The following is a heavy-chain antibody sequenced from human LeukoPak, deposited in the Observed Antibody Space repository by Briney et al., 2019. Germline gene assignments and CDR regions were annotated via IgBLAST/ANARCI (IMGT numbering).Heavy chain of an antibody. D-gene: IGHD5/OR15-5a*01. V-gene: IGHV4-39*01. CDR2: IYYSGST. Sequence: PSETLSLTCTVSGGSISSSSYYWGWIRQPPGKGLEWIGSIYYSGSTYYNPSLKSRVTISVDTSKNQFSLKLSSVTAADTAVYYCARHTRQPVYDFPDYWGQGTLVTVSS. CDR1: GGSISSSSYY. CDR3: ARHTRQPVYDFPDY. J-gene: IGHJ4*02.